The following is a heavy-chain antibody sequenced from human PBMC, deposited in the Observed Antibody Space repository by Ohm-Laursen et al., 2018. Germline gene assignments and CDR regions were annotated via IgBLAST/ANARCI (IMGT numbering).Heavy chain of an antibody. V-gene: IGHV3-9*01. CDR3: AKVEGYAGAH. J-gene: IGHJ4*02. Sequence: SLRLSCAASGFTFDNYAMHWVRQAPGKGLEWVSGISWNNGYIGYADSVKGRFTISRDNAKNSLYLQMNSLRAEDTALYYCAKVEGYAGAHWGQGTLVTVSS. CDR2: ISWNNGYI. CDR1: GFTFDNYA. D-gene: IGHD3-16*01.